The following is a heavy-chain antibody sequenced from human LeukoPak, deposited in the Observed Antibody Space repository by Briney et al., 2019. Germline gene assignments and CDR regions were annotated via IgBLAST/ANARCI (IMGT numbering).Heavy chain of an antibody. CDR2: TYYRSKWYN. CDR3: ARDRNSGSSWYSVSYYYYYMDV. J-gene: IGHJ6*03. Sequence: SQTLSLTCAISGDSVSSNSAAWNWIRQSPSRGLEWLGRTYYRSKWYNDYAVSVKSRITINPDTSKNQFSLQLNSVTPEDTAVYYCARDRNSGSSWYSVSYYYYYMDVWGKGTTVTVSS. CDR1: GDSVSSNSAA. D-gene: IGHD6-13*01. V-gene: IGHV6-1*01.